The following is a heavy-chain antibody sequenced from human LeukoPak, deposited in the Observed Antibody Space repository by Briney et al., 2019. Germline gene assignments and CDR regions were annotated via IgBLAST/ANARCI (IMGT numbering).Heavy chain of an antibody. J-gene: IGHJ4*02. Sequence: GGSLRLTCVASGFTFSSYWMHWVRQDPRKGLVWVSRINTDGSSTSYADSVKGRFTISRDNAKNTLYLQMNSLRAEDTAVYYCARVRLGYCSSTSCYPNFDYWGQGTLVTVSS. V-gene: IGHV3-74*01. CDR1: GFTFSSYW. D-gene: IGHD2-2*01. CDR3: ARVRLGYCSSTSCYPNFDY. CDR2: INTDGSST.